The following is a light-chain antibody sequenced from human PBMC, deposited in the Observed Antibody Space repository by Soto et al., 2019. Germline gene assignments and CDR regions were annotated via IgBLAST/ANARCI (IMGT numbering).Light chain of an antibody. V-gene: IGLV2-14*01. J-gene: IGLJ3*02. CDR3: SSYTSSSTLV. CDR2: EVT. CDR1: SSDIGVYNY. Sequence: QSALTQPASVSGSLGQSITISCTGSSSDIGVYNYVSWYQQHPGKAPKLMIYEVTNRPSGVSNRFSGSKTGNTASLTISGLQAEHEAEHHCSSYTSSSTLVFGGGTKVTVL.